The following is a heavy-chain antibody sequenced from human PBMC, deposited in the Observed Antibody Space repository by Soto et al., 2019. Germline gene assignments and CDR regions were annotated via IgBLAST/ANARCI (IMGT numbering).Heavy chain of an antibody. CDR3: AVGSVDIVPTGMKPFDP. D-gene: IGHD5-12*01. Sequence: QVQLVQSGAAVKKPGSSVKVSCKASGGTFSNYAISWVRQAPGQGLEWMGGIIPIFGTANYAQKFQGRVTITADESTSXXYMERSSLRSEDTAIYYCAVGSVDIVPTGMKPFDPWGQGTLVTVSS. J-gene: IGHJ5*02. CDR1: GGTFSNYA. CDR2: IIPIFGTA. V-gene: IGHV1-69*12.